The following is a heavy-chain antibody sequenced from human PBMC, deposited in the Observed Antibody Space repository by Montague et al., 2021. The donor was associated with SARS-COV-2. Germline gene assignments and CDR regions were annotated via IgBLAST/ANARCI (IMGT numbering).Heavy chain of an antibody. CDR3: ARRVVVRGVIRPPHYYFDY. CDR1: GGSFSGYY. V-gene: IGHV4-34*01. Sequence: SETLSLTCAVYGGSFSGYYWSWIRQPPGKGLEWIGEINHSGSTNYNPSLKSRVTISVDTSKNQFSLKLTSVTAAATAVYYCARRVVVRGVIRPPHYYFDYWGQGTLVTVSS. J-gene: IGHJ4*02. CDR2: INHSGST. D-gene: IGHD3-10*01.